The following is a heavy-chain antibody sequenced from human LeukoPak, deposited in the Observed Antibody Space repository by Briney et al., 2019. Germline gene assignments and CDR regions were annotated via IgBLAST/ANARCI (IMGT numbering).Heavy chain of an antibody. CDR3: ARHEPTYYYDSSGYLDY. CDR1: GGSFSGYY. Sequence: ETLSLTXXXYGGSFSGYYWSWIRQPPGKGLEWIGYIYYSGSTNYNPSLKSRVTISVDTSKNQFSLKLSSVTAADTAVYYCARHEPTYYYDSSGYLDYWGQGTLVTVSS. CDR2: IYYSGST. D-gene: IGHD3-22*01. V-gene: IGHV4-59*08. J-gene: IGHJ4*02.